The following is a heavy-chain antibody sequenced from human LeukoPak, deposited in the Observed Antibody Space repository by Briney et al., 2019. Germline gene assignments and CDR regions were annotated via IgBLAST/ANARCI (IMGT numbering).Heavy chain of an antibody. J-gene: IGHJ5*02. CDR2: ISGHNGKT. Sequence: GASVKVSCKASGYTFNTYGITWVRQAPGQGLEWMGWISGHNGKTKYAQKLQHRVTMTTDTSTTTAYMELRSLRSDDTAVYYCARAGAVVNNWFDPWGQGTLVTVSS. D-gene: IGHD2-15*01. CDR3: ARAGAVVNNWFDP. V-gene: IGHV1-18*01. CDR1: GYTFNTYG.